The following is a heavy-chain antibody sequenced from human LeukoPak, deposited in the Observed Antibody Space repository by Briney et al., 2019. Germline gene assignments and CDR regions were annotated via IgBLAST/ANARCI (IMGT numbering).Heavy chain of an antibody. V-gene: IGHV1-18*01. Sequence: GASVKVSCKASGYTFTSYGISWVRQAPGQGLEWMGWISAYNGNTNYAQKLQGRVTMTTDTSTGTAYMELRSLRSDDTAVYYCAKRCGGDCRDAFDIWGQGTMVTVSS. CDR2: ISAYNGNT. J-gene: IGHJ3*02. CDR3: AKRCGGDCRDAFDI. CDR1: GYTFTSYG. D-gene: IGHD2-21*02.